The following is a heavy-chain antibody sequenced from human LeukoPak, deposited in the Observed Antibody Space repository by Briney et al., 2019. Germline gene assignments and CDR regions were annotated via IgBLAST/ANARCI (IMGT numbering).Heavy chain of an antibody. D-gene: IGHD3-22*01. CDR2: INHSGST. J-gene: IGHJ4*02. CDR1: GVSFSGYY. CDR3: ARGEDSSGYHDY. Sequence: PSETLSLTCAVYGVSFSGYYWSWIRQPPGKGLEWIGEINHSGSTNYNPSLKSRVTISVDTSKNQFSLKLSSVTAADTAVYYCARGEDSSGYHDYWGQGTLVTVSS. V-gene: IGHV4-34*01.